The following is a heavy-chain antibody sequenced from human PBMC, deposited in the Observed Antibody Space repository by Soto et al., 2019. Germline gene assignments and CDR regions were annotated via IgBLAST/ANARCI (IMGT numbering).Heavy chain of an antibody. D-gene: IGHD2-2*01. J-gene: IGHJ6*02. CDR2: ISSDGSHK. CDR3: ARPYCRSTRCYLYYYAMDV. CDR1: GFTFSNSA. Sequence: QVQLVESGGGVVQPGRSLRLSCAASGFTFSNSAIHWVRQAPDKGLEWVAVISSDGSHKYYVDSVRGRFTISRDNSKNTRDLQMNSLRAEVTAVYYCARPYCRSTRCYLYYYAMDVWGQGTTVTVSS. V-gene: IGHV3-30-3*01.